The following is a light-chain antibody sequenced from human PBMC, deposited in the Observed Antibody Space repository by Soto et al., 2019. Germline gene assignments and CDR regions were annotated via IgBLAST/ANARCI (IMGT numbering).Light chain of an antibody. J-gene: IGKJ2*01. Sequence: ISMTQSPPTLSVSPGGRVTLSCEASETISADLAWYHHRPGQAPRLLIYAASTSAPGVPARFSGSGSGTDFTLAIANLKPEDFGLYYCQHYHNFPRTFGQGTKLEIK. CDR2: AAS. CDR1: ETISAD. V-gene: IGKV3-15*01. CDR3: QHYHNFPRT.